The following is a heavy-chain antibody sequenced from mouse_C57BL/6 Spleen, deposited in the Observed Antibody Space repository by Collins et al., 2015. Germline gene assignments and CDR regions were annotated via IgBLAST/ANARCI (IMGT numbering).Heavy chain of an antibody. J-gene: IGHJ4*01. CDR1: GYTFTDHT. Sequence: QVQLQQSDAELVKPGASVKISCKVSGYTFTDHTIHWMKQRPEQGLEWIGYIYPREGSTNYNEKFKGKATLTADKSSSTAYMQLNSLTSEGSAVYFCARDAVLRYYAMDYWGQGTSVTVSS. V-gene: IGHV1-78*01. D-gene: IGHD1-1*01. CDR3: ARDAVLRYYAMDY. CDR2: IYPREGST.